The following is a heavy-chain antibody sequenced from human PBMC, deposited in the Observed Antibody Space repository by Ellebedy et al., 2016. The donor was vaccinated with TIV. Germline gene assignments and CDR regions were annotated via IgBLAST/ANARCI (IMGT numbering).Heavy chain of an antibody. CDR1: GYSFGCCA. D-gene: IGHD4-17*01. V-gene: IGHV1-3*01. CDR3: ATGPLRGYDY. CDR2: INAGNGNT. Sequence: AASVKVFCKASGYSFGCCAMHWVRQAPGQRFEWMGWINAGNGNTKYSQKFQGRVTLTRDTSASTVYMEVSSLRSEDTAVYFCATGPLRGYDYWGQGTLVTVSS. J-gene: IGHJ4*02.